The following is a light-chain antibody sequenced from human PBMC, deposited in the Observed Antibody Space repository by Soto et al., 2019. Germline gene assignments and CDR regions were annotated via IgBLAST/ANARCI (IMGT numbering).Light chain of an antibody. Sequence: EIVMTQSPATLSVSPGERATLSCRASQSVSSNLAWYQQKPGQAPRLLIYGASTRATGIPARFSGSGSGTGFTRTISSLQSEDFAIFFCQQYNNWPPDRTFGQGTKVEIK. CDR2: GAS. V-gene: IGKV3-15*01. CDR3: QQYNNWPPDRT. J-gene: IGKJ1*01. CDR1: QSVSSN.